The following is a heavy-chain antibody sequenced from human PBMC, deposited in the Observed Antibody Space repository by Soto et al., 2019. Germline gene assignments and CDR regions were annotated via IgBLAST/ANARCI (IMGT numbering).Heavy chain of an antibody. V-gene: IGHV3-23*01. J-gene: IGHJ4*02. Sequence: EVQLLESGGGLVSPGGSLRLSCAASGFTFSSYAMSWVRQAPGKGLEWLAGITFRGDYTYYADSVKGRFSLSRENSRNRLDLQMNNLKFEDTALYYCAKLGTMGVFDNWGQGTLLTVSS. CDR2: ITFRGDYT. CDR3: AKLGTMGVFDN. D-gene: IGHD1-26*01. CDR1: GFTFSSYA.